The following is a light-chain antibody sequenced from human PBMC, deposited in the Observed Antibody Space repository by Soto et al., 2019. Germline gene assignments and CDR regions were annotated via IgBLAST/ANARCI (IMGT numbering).Light chain of an antibody. CDR2: EVT. CDR3: SSFAGSNEVV. V-gene: IGLV2-8*01. Sequence: QSVLTQPPSESGSPGQSVTMSCTGTSSDVGGYNYVSWYQQHPGKAPKVMIYEVTKRPSGVPDRFSASKSGNTASLTVSGLQAEDEADYYCSSFAGSNEVVFGGGTKVTVL. CDR1: SSDVGGYNY. J-gene: IGLJ2*01.